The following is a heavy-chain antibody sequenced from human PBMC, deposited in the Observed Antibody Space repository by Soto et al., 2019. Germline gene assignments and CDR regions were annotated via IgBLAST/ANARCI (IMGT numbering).Heavy chain of an antibody. CDR3: AARCGACGRFHCYGMDV. D-gene: IGHD1-26*01. CDR2: IYYSGTT. J-gene: IGHJ6*01. CDR1: GGSISSGGYY. V-gene: IGHV4-30-4*08. Sequence: QVQLQESGPGLVKPSQTLSLTCTVSGGSISSGGYYWYWIRQPPGKGLEWIGYIYYSGTTYYNPSLKYRVTIPVDTSKNQCYLRLSPVNAADTAEYYWAARCGACGRFHCYGMDVLGPGNTV.